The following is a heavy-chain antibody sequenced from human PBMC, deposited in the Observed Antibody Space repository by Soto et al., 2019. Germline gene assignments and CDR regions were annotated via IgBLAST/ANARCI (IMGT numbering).Heavy chain of an antibody. V-gene: IGHV1-69*15. J-gene: IGHJ5*02. CDR2: IIPIFGTT. CDR3: AKDGGADGYFGNWLDP. CDR1: GGTFSNYA. D-gene: IGHD5-12*01. Sequence: QVHLVQSGAEVKKPGSSVSVSCKASGGTFSNYAITWVRQAPGQGLEWVGRIIPIFGTTNVAQNFQGRVTITADESTTTAYMELSGLRSDDTAVYYCAKDGGADGYFGNWLDPWGQGTLVTVSS.